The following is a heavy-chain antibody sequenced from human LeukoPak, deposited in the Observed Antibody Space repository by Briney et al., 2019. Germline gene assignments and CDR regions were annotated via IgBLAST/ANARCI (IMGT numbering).Heavy chain of an antibody. CDR1: GGSISSYY. CDR3: ARQYSDILTGYHRGELYWYFDL. V-gene: IGHV4-59*08. J-gene: IGHJ2*01. CDR2: IYYSGST. Sequence: SETPSLTCTVSGGSISSYYWSWIRQPPGKGLEWIGYIYYSGSTNYNPSLKSRVTISVDTSKNQFSLKLSSVTAADTAVYYCARQYSDILTGYHRGELYWYFDLWGRGTLVTVSS. D-gene: IGHD3-9*01.